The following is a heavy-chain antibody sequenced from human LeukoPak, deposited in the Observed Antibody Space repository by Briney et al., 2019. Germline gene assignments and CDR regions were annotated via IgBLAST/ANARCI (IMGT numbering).Heavy chain of an antibody. CDR2: ISYDGSNK. D-gene: IGHD3-10*01. CDR1: GFTFSSYG. J-gene: IGHJ4*02. Sequence: GGSLRLSCAASGFTFSSYGMHWVRQAPGKGLEWVAVISYDGSNKYYADSVKGRFTISRDNSKNTLYLQMNSLRAEDTAVYYCARVGGSGLYWGQGTLVTVSS. CDR3: ARVGGSGLY. V-gene: IGHV3-30*03.